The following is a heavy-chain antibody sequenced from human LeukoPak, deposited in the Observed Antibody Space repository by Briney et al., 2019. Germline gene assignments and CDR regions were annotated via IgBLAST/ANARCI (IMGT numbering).Heavy chain of an antibody. CDR3: ARVGGGYCDSSGSGFDY. D-gene: IGHD3-22*01. CDR2: IWYDGSNK. CDR1: GFTFSSYG. Sequence: GRSLRLSCAASGFTFSSYGMHWVRQAPGKGLEWVAVIWYDGSNKYYADSVKGRFTISRDNSKNTLYLQMNSLRAEDTAVYYCARVGGGYCDSSGSGFDYWGQGTLVTVSS. J-gene: IGHJ4*02. V-gene: IGHV3-33*01.